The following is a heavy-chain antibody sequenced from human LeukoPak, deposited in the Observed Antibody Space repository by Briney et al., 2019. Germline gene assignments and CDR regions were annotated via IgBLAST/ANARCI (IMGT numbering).Heavy chain of an antibody. V-gene: IGHV3-66*02. CDR1: GFTFSSYA. D-gene: IGHD5-24*01. Sequence: GGSLRLSCAASGFTFSSYAMSWVRQAPGKGLEWVSVIYSGGSTYYADSVKGRFTISRDNSKNTLYLQMNSLRAEDTAVYYCARDPGSQRWLQPGDYWGRGTLVTVSS. J-gene: IGHJ4*02. CDR3: ARDPGSQRWLQPGDY. CDR2: IYSGGST.